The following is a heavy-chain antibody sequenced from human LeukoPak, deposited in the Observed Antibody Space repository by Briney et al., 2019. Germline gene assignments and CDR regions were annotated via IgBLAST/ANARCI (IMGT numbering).Heavy chain of an antibody. CDR2: ISGSGGST. Sequence: GGSLRLSCAASGFTFSSYAMSWVRQAPGKGLEWVSAISGSGGSTYYVDSVKGRFTISRDNSKNTLYLQMNSLRAEDTAVYYCAKFVRGSGSYYNPNWFDPWGQGTLVTVSS. V-gene: IGHV3-23*01. CDR1: GFTFSSYA. J-gene: IGHJ5*02. CDR3: AKFVRGSGSYYNPNWFDP. D-gene: IGHD3-10*01.